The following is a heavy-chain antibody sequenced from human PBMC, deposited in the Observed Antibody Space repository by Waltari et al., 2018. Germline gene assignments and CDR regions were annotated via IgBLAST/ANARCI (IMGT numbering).Heavy chain of an antibody. Sequence: QLQLQESGPGLVKPSETLSLTCTVSGGSISSSSYYWGWIRQPPGKGLEWIGSIYYSGRTYYNPSLKSRVTISVDTSKNQFSLKLSSVTAADTAVYYCARDPVRDDYGDYLPYWGQGTLVTVSS. CDR3: ARDPVRDDYGDYLPY. V-gene: IGHV4-39*07. J-gene: IGHJ4*02. CDR1: GGSISSSSYY. D-gene: IGHD4-17*01. CDR2: IYYSGRT.